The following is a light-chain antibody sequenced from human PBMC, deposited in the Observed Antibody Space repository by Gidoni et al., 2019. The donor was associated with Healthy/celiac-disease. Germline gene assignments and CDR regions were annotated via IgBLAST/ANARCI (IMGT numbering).Light chain of an antibody. V-gene: IGKV1-33*01. CDR3: QQYDNLLT. J-gene: IGKJ4*01. CDR1: QDISNY. CDR2: DAS. Sequence: DIQMTQSPSSLSASVGDRVTITCQASQDISNYLNWYQQKPEKAPKLLIYDASSLETGVPSRFSGSGSGTDFSLTISSLQPEDIATYYCQQYDNLLTFGGGTKVEIK.